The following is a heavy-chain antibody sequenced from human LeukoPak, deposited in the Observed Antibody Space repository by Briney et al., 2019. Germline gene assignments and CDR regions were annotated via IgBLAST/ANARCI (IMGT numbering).Heavy chain of an antibody. CDR2: IYSGGST. CDR1: GFTVSSNY. D-gene: IGHD3-3*01. J-gene: IGHJ3*02. Sequence: PGGSLRLSCAASGFTVSSNYMSWVRQALGKGLEWVSVIYSGGSTYYADSVKGRFTISRDNSKNTLYLQMNSLRAEDTAVYYCARGPYYDFWSGYFDAFDIWGQGTMVTVSS. CDR3: ARGPYYDFWSGYFDAFDI. V-gene: IGHV3-66*01.